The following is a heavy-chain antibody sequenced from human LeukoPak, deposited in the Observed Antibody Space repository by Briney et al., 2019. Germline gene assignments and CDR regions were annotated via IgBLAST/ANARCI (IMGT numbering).Heavy chain of an antibody. V-gene: IGHV3-30-3*01. J-gene: IGHJ6*02. CDR2: ISYDGSNK. CDR1: GFTFSSYA. Sequence: PGGSLRLSCAASGFTFSSYAMHWVRQAPGKGLEWVAVISYDGSNKYYADSVKGRFTISRDNAKNSLYLQMNSLRAEDTAVYYCARVQSIGMDVWGQGTTVTVSS. D-gene: IGHD2/OR15-2a*01. CDR3: ARVQSIGMDV.